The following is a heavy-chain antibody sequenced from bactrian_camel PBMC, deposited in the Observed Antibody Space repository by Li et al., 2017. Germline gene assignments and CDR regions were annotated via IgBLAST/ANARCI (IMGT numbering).Heavy chain of an antibody. D-gene: IGHD6*01. Sequence: HVQLVESGGGSVQAGGSLRLSCAASGYTYNRNCMAWFRQAPGKEREGVAAIDSYGRTRYAESVKGRFTISKDNAKNTLYLQMNSLQPEDTSMYYCAADRSWWLRPRVDPIDFAYWGQGTQVTVS. V-gene: IGHV3S53*01. CDR3: AADRSWWLRPRVDPIDFAY. CDR1: GYTYNRNC. CDR2: IDSYGRT. J-gene: IGHJ6*01.